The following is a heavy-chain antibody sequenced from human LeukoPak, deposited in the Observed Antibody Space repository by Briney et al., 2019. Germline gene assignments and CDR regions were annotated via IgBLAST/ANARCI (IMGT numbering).Heavy chain of an antibody. D-gene: IGHD5-24*01. CDR2: IYYSGST. Sequence: PSQTLSLTCTVSGGSISSGGYYRSWIRQHPGKGLEWIGYIYYSGSTYYNPSLKSRVTISVDTSKNQFSLKLSSVTAADTAVYYCARVSRDGYNDYYYMDVWGKGTTVTVSS. V-gene: IGHV4-31*03. CDR1: GGSISSGGYY. CDR3: ARVSRDGYNDYYYMDV. J-gene: IGHJ6*03.